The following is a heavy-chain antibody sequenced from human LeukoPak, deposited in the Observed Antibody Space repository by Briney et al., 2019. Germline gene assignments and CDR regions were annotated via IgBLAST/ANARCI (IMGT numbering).Heavy chain of an antibody. J-gene: IGHJ3*01. CDR3: ARDMQLST. CDR1: GFTFSGSA. CDR2: ISYSGANS. D-gene: IGHD3-16*02. V-gene: IGHV3-23*01. Sequence: GGSLRLSCAASGFTFSGSAMSWVRQAPGEGLEWASLISYSGANSYYTDSVRGRFTISRDNSKVTLFLQMNSLRTEDTAINYCARDMQLSTWGLGTMVTVSS.